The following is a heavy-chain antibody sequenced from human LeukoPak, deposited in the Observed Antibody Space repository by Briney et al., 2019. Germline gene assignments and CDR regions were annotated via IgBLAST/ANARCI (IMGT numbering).Heavy chain of an antibody. CDR2: IYHSGVT. CDR3: ARVGGSAYPSTGFDF. J-gene: IGHJ5*01. CDR1: GYSISSGYY. D-gene: IGHD3-16*01. Sequence: SETLSLTCTVSGYSISSGYYWGWIRQPPGKGLEWIGSIYHSGVTDYNPSLKSRVTISVDTYKNQFSLKLSSVTAADTAVYNCARVGGSAYPSTGFDFWGQGTLVTVSS. V-gene: IGHV4-38-2*02.